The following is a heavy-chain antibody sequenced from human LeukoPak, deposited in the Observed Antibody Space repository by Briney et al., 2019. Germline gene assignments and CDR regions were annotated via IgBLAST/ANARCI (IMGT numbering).Heavy chain of an antibody. CDR3: ARQAFFGGVHAFDI. CDR2: IYYSGSA. V-gene: IGHV4-39*01. Sequence: SETLSLTCTVSGGSISSSSYYWGWIRQPPGKGLEWIGSIYYSGSAYYNPSLKSRVTISVDTSKNQFSLKLSSVTAADTAVYYCARQAFFGGVHAFDIWGQGTMVTVSS. J-gene: IGHJ3*02. CDR1: GGSISSSSYY. D-gene: IGHD3-16*01.